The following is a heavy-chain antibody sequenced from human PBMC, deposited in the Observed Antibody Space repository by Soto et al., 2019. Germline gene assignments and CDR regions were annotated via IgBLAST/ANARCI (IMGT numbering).Heavy chain of an antibody. CDR1: GDAISNFY. Sequence: SETLSLTCSVSGDAISNFYWSWIRQTPGRGLEWIGCVHESGSTDYNPSLKGRVSISLHTSKSQFSLSLRSATAADTATYYCARGTRALITSFFDYWGQGIPVTVSS. V-gene: IGHV4-59*01. D-gene: IGHD1-20*01. CDR3: ARGTRALITSFFDY. J-gene: IGHJ4*02. CDR2: VHESGST.